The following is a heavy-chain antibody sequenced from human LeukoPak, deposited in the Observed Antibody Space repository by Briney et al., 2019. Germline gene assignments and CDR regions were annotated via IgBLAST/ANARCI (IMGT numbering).Heavy chain of an antibody. CDR1: GFTFGSYW. V-gene: IGHV3-30-3*01. CDR3: ARDQTPHYDILTGYYFHY. D-gene: IGHD3-9*01. Sequence: AGESLRLSCAASGFTFGSYWMTWVRQAPGKGLEWVAVIAFGGNLKYYADSVKGRFTISRDNPKNTLYLQMNSLRAEDTAVYYCARDQTPHYDILTGYYFHYWGQGTLVTVSS. J-gene: IGHJ4*02. CDR2: IAFGGNLK.